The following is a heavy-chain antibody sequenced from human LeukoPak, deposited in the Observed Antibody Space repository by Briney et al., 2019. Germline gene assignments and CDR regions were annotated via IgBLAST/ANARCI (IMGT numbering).Heavy chain of an antibody. CDR1: GYSISSGYF. D-gene: IGHD3-3*01. Sequence: SETLSLTCTVSGYSISSGYFWGWIRQPPGKGLQWIGSIYHSGRIYYNPSLKSRVTISIDTSKNQFSLKLSSVTAADTAVYYCARVPSGSIDYWGQGTLVTVSS. V-gene: IGHV4-38-2*02. CDR3: ARVPSGSIDY. CDR2: IYHSGRI. J-gene: IGHJ4*02.